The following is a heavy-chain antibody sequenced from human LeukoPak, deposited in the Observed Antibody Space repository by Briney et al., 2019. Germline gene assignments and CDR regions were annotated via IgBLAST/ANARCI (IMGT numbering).Heavy chain of an antibody. CDR3: ARSKGSWGVVPAAIGSSWFDP. CDR1: GGTFSSYA. V-gene: IGHV1-69*13. D-gene: IGHD2-2*02. J-gene: IGHJ5*02. Sequence: SVKVSCKASGGTFSSYAISWVRQAPGQGLEWMGGIIPIFGTANYAQKFQGRVTITADESTSTAYMELSSLRSEDTAVYYCARSKGSWGVVPAAIGSSWFDPWGQGTLVTVSS. CDR2: IIPIFGTA.